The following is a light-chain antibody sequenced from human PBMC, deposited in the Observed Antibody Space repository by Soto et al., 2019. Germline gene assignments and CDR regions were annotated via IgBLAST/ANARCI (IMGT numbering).Light chain of an antibody. CDR3: AAWDDSLSGLWV. V-gene: IGLV1-47*01. J-gene: IGLJ3*02. CDR1: SSNLGSNY. CDR2: RTN. Sequence: QSVLTQPPSASGTPGQRVTISCSGSSSNLGSNYVYWYQQLPGTAPKLLIYRTNQRPSGVPDRFSGSKSGTSASLAISGLRCEDEADYYCAAWDDSLSGLWVFGGGTKRTVL.